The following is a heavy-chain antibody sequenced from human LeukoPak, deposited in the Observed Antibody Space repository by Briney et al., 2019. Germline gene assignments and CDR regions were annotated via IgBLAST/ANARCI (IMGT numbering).Heavy chain of an antibody. Sequence: PSETLSLTCTVSGGSISSYYWSWIRQPPGKGLEWIGYIYYSGSTNYNPSLKSRVTISVDTSKNQFSLKLSSVTAADTAVYYCARLNTAHDAFDIWGQGTMVTVSS. J-gene: IGHJ3*02. CDR1: GGSISSYY. CDR3: ARLNTAHDAFDI. D-gene: IGHD5-18*01. CDR2: IYYSGST. V-gene: IGHV4-59*08.